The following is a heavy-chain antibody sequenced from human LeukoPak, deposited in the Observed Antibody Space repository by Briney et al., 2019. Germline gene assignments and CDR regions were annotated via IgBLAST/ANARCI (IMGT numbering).Heavy chain of an antibody. V-gene: IGHV3-33*01. J-gene: IGHJ6*02. CDR1: GFTFSSYG. Sequence: GGSLRLSCAASGFTFSSYGMHWVRQAPGKGLEWVAVIWYDGSDKYYADSVKGRFTISRDNSKNTLYLQMNSLRAEDTAVYYCARQYVTTFYYYGMDVWGQGTTVTVSS. CDR3: ARQYVTTFYYYGMDV. D-gene: IGHD4-17*01. CDR2: IWYDGSDK.